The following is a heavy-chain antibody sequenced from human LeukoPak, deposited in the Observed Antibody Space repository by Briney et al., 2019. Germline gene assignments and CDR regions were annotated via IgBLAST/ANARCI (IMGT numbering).Heavy chain of an antibody. CDR1: GFTLSSYN. CDR2: INSNSANI. Sequence: GGSLRLSCAASGFTLSSYNMNWDRQAPGKGLEWVSAINSNSANIYYADSVKGRFTVSRDNAKNSLYLHMNSLRAEDTAVYYCARDPHTSGAKNWFDPWGQGTLVTVSS. CDR3: ARDPHTSGAKNWFDP. J-gene: IGHJ5*02. D-gene: IGHD3-10*01. V-gene: IGHV3-21*01.